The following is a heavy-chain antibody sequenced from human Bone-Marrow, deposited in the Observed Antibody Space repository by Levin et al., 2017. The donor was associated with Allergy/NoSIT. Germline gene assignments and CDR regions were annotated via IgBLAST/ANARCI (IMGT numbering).Heavy chain of an antibody. D-gene: IGHD4-17*01. J-gene: IGHJ4*02. V-gene: IGHV3-7*01. Sequence: EASVKVSCAASGFTFSTYWMSWVRQAPGKGPEWVASIKGDGSEKYYVDSVKGRFAISRDNAEKSLSLQMNSLRAEDTAVYYCARYGTDSDYGDYPRYWGQGTLVTVFS. CDR3: ARYGTDSDYGDYPRY. CDR1: GFTFSTYW. CDR2: IKGDGSEK.